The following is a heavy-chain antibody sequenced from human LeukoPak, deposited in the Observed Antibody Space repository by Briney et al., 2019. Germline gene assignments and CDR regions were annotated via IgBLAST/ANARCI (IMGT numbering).Heavy chain of an antibody. CDR3: ARDPCSGGSCYNWFDP. CDR1: GYTFSSYH. CDR2: INPSSGST. V-gene: IGHV1-46*01. D-gene: IGHD2-15*01. J-gene: IGHJ5*02. Sequence: ASVKVSCKASGYTFSSYHTHWVRQAPGQGLEWMGIINPSSGSTSYAQKFQGRVTMIRDTSTSTVYMELSSLRSEDTAVYYCARDPCSGGSCYNWFDPWGQGTLVTVSS.